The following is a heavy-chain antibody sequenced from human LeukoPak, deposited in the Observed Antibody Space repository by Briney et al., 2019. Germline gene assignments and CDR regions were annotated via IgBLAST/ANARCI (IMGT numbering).Heavy chain of an antibody. D-gene: IGHD1/OR15-1a*01. CDR3: ARLLDQVAHGSFDY. Sequence: SETLSLTCAVYGGSFSGYYWSWIRQPPGKGLEWIGEINHSGSTNYNPSLKSRVTISVDTSKNQFSLKLSSVTAADTAVYYCARLLDQVAHGSFDYWGQGTLVTVSS. CDR2: INHSGST. J-gene: IGHJ4*02. V-gene: IGHV4-34*01. CDR1: GGSFSGYY.